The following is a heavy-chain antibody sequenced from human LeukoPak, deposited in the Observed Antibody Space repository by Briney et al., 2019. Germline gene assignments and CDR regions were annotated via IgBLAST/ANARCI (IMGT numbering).Heavy chain of an antibody. CDR3: ARGYDFWSGLFTFFDY. CDR1: GFTFSDHY. CDR2: ISYDGSNK. V-gene: IGHV3-30-3*01. D-gene: IGHD3-3*01. Sequence: PGGSLRLSCAASGFTFSDHYMNWIRQAPGKGLEWVAVISYDGSNKYYADSVKGRFTISRDNSKNTLYLQMNSLRAEDTAVYCCARGYDFWSGLFTFFDYWGQGTLVTVSS. J-gene: IGHJ4*02.